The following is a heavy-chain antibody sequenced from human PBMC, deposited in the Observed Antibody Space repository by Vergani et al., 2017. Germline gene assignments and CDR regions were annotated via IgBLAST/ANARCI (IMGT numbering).Heavy chain of an antibody. Sequence: QVQLVQSGAEVKKPGASVQVSCKASGYTFTGSSMHWVRQAPGQGLEWMGWINPNSGGTNYAQKFQGRVTMTRDTSTSTVYMELSSLRSEDTAVYYCATLSIAAAGGDYWGQGTLVTVSS. CDR2: INPNSGGT. V-gene: IGHV1-2*02. CDR3: ATLSIAAAGGDY. CDR1: GYTFTGSS. D-gene: IGHD6-13*01. J-gene: IGHJ4*02.